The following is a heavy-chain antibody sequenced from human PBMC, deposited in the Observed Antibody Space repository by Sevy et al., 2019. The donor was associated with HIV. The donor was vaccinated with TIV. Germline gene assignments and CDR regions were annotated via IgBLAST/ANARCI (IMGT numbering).Heavy chain of an antibody. CDR2: INHSGST. D-gene: IGHD2-2*01. V-gene: IGHV4-34*01. CDR3: ARGRYCSSTSCLRHYMDV. Sequence: SETLSLTCAVYGGSFSGYYWSWIRQPPGKGLEWIGEINHSGSTNYNPSPKSRVTISVDTSKNQFSLKLRSVTAADTAVYYCARGRYCSSTSCLRHYMDVWGKGTTVTVSS. CDR1: GGSFSGYY. J-gene: IGHJ6*03.